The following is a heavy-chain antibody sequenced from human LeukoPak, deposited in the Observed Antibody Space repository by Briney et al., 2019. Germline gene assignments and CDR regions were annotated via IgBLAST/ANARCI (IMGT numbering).Heavy chain of an antibody. CDR2: INYSGST. J-gene: IGHJ4*02. CDR1: GGSISSYY. CDR3: ARTVPSSHISSNMYYFDY. V-gene: IGHV4-59*01. D-gene: IGHD1-1*01. Sequence: SETLSLTCTVSGGSISSYYWSWIRQPPGKGLEWIGYINYSGSTNYNPSLKSRVTISVDTSKNQFSLKLSSVTAADTAVYYCARTVPSSHISSNMYYFDYWGQGTLVTVSS.